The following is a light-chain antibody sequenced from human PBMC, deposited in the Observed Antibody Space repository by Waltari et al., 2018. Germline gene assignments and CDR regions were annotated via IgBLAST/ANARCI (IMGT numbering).Light chain of an antibody. CDR2: GAS. J-gene: IGKJ1*01. Sequence: EILMTQSPGTLSLSRGERATLSCRASQTFRGRYIMWYQQKSGKAPRLLIQGASKRAAGIPDSFSGSGTGTDFTITISTVEPEDFAVYHCQKYGNSRWTFGQGT. CDR3: QKYGNSRWT. CDR1: QTFRGRY. V-gene: IGKV3-20*01.